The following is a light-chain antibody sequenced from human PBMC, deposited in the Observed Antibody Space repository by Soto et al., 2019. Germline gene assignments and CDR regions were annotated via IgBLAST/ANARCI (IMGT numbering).Light chain of an antibody. V-gene: IGKV3-20*01. CDR1: QSVSSSY. Sequence: EIVLTQSPGTLSLSPGERATLSFRASQSVSSSYLAWYQQRPGQPPRLLIYRASNRATGIPDRFSGSGSGTDFTLTISRLEPEDFTVYYCQQYGRSTWTFGQGTKVDIK. J-gene: IGKJ1*01. CDR2: RAS. CDR3: QQYGRSTWT.